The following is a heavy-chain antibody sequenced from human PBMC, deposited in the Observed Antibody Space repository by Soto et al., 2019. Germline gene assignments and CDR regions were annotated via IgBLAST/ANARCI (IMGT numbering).Heavy chain of an antibody. Sequence: QVQLVQSGAEVKKPGSSVKVSCKASGGTFSSYTISWVRQAPGQGLEWMGRIIPILGIANYAQKFQGRVTITADKSTSTAYMELSSLRSEDTAVYYCASGTMVRGGDYGMDVWGQGTTVTVSS. J-gene: IGHJ6*02. CDR2: IIPILGIA. V-gene: IGHV1-69*02. D-gene: IGHD3-10*01. CDR1: GGTFSSYT. CDR3: ASGTMVRGGDYGMDV.